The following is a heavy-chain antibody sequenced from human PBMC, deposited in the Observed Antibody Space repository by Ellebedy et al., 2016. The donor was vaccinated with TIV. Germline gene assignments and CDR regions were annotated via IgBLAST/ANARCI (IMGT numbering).Heavy chain of an antibody. CDR1: GPSIRGYY. CDR2: IDYSGIT. Sequence: SETLSLTCSVSGPSIRGYYWTWIRQTPGKGLEWIGNIDYSGITKDNPSLKSRITIAIDRSKNQFSLRLTSVTAADTAVYYCARETYDILTGYTQGFDPWGQGTLVTVSS. CDR3: ARETYDILTGYTQGFDP. V-gene: IGHV4-59*12. J-gene: IGHJ5*02. D-gene: IGHD3-9*01.